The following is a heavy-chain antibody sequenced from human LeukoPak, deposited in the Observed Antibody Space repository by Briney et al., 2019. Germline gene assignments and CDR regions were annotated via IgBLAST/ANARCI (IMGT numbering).Heavy chain of an antibody. CDR1: GFTFSSYA. V-gene: IGHV3-23*01. Sequence: PGGSLRLSCAASGFTFSSYAMSWVRQAPGKGLEWVSAISGSGGSTYYADSVKGRFTISRDNAENSLYLQMNSLRAEDTAVYYCARDLPTGTYRAYFDNWGQGTLVTVSS. J-gene: IGHJ4*02. CDR2: ISGSGGST. D-gene: IGHD1-26*01. CDR3: ARDLPTGTYRAYFDN.